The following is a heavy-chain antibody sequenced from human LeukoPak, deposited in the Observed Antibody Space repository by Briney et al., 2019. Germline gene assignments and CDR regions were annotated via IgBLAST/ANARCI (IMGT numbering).Heavy chain of an antibody. V-gene: IGHV3-30*03. CDR1: GFTFSSYG. CDR3: ARGGGLDV. D-gene: IGHD3-16*01. J-gene: IGHJ6*02. CDR2: ISYDGSNE. Sequence: GRSLRLSCAASGFTFSSYGMHWVRQAPGKGLEWVAVISYDGSNEYYADSVKGRFTISRDNSKNTLYLQMSSLRAEDTAVYFCARGGGLDVWAKGPRSPSP.